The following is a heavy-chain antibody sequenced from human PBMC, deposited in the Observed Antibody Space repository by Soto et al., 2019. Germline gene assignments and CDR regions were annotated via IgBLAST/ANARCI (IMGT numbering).Heavy chain of an antibody. V-gene: IGHV3-11*06. Sequence: PGGSLRLSCAGSGFTFSDYDMSWIRQAPGKGLEWLSYISPGSRYPAYADSVKGRFTISRDNAKRSLYLQMMSLTAEDTAIYYCVRGGGGGLFDPWGQGTMVTVSS. J-gene: IGHJ5*02. D-gene: IGHD2-15*01. CDR2: ISPGSRYP. CDR3: VRGGGGGLFDP. CDR1: GFTFSDYD.